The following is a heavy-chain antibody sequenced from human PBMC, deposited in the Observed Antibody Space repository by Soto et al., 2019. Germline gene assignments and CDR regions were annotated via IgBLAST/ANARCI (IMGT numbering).Heavy chain of an antibody. D-gene: IGHD5-18*01. CDR3: ARIYWGGGYSYGIDY. CDR2: IFSNDEK. CDR1: GFSLSNARMG. V-gene: IGHV2-26*01. J-gene: IGHJ4*02. Sequence: QVTLKESGPVLVKPTETLTLTCTVSGFSLSNARMGVSWIRQPPGKALEWLAHIFSNDEKSYSTSLKSRLTISKDTSKSQVVLTMTNMDPVDTATYYCARIYWGGGYSYGIDYWGQGTLVTVSS.